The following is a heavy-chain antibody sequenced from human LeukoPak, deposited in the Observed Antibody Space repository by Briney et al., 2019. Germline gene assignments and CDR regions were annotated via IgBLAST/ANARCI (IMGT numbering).Heavy chain of an antibody. CDR2: ISGSGGST. J-gene: IGHJ2*01. V-gene: IGHV3-23*01. CDR3: AKGVDLPRSSGWSPWWYFDL. CDR1: GFTFSSYA. Sequence: PGGSLRLSCAASGFTFSSYAMSWVRQAPGKGLEWVSAISGSGGSTDYADSVKGRLTISRDNSKNTLYLQMNSLRAEDTAVYYCAKGVDLPRSSGWSPWWYFDLWGRGTLVTVSS. D-gene: IGHD6-19*01.